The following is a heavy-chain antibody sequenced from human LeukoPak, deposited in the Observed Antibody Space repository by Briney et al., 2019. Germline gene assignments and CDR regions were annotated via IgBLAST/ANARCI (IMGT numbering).Heavy chain of an antibody. D-gene: IGHD3-9*01. J-gene: IGHJ3*02. CDR3: AKVFRAQGDAFDI. Sequence: PGGSLRLSYAASGFTFSSYAMSWVRQAPGKGLEWVSAISGSGGSTYYADSVKGRFTISRDNSKNTLYLQMNSLRAEDTAVYYCAKVFRAQGDAFDIRGQGTMVTVSS. V-gene: IGHV3-23*01. CDR2: ISGSGGST. CDR1: GFTFSSYA.